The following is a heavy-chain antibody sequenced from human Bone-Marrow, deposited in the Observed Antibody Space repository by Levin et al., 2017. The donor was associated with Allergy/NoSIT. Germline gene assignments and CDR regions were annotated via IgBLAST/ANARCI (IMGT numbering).Heavy chain of an antibody. V-gene: IGHV5-10-1*01. CDR1: GYNFNPYW. J-gene: IGHJ3*01. D-gene: IGHD3/OR15-3a*01. CDR2: IDPSDSYT. Sequence: GESLKISCKGSGYNFNPYWITWVRQKPGKGLEWMGKIDPSDSYTKYSPSFQGHVTISADESINTAYLQWSSLRASDTAIYYCARHGHNALDVWGQGTMVIVSS. CDR3: ARHGHNALDV.